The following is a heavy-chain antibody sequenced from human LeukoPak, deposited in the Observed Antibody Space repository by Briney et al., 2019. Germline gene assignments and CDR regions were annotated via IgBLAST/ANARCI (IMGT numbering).Heavy chain of an antibody. Sequence: GESLKISFMGSGXRFTTYWIDWVRQVPGKGLEWMGLIQPADSQTRYNPSFQGQVTLSDDKSINTAYLQWSSLRPSDTAIYYCARRLRTGGFDTWGQGTEVTVSS. CDR1: GXRFTTYW. J-gene: IGHJ3*02. V-gene: IGHV5-51*01. D-gene: IGHD1-1*01. CDR2: IQPADSQT. CDR3: ARRLRTGGFDT.